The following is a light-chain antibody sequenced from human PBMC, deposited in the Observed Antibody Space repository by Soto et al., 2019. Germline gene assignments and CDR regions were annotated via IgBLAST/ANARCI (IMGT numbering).Light chain of an antibody. CDR3: QQYGSSPLT. CDR1: QSVRSNY. CDR2: DAS. J-gene: IGKJ4*01. V-gene: IGKV3-20*01. Sequence: EIVLTQSPDTLSLSPGERATLSCRASQSVRSNYLAWYQQKPGQAPRFLIYDASSRATGIPDRFSGSGSGTDFTLTIRRLEPEDFAVYYCQQYGSSPLTFGGGNKVEIK.